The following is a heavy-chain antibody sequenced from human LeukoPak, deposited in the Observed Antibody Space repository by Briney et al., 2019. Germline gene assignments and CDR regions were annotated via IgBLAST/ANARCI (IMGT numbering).Heavy chain of an antibody. CDR3: AKAPMGDSGSYWGEYYFDY. CDR1: GFTFSSYA. CDR2: ISGSGGST. V-gene: IGHV3-23*01. D-gene: IGHD1-26*01. J-gene: IGHJ4*02. Sequence: GGSLRLSCAASGFTFSSYAMSWVRQAPGKGLEWVSAISGSGGSTYYADSVKGRFTISRDNSKNTLYLQMNSLRAEDTAVYYCAKAPMGDSGSYWGEYYFDYWGQGTLVTVSS.